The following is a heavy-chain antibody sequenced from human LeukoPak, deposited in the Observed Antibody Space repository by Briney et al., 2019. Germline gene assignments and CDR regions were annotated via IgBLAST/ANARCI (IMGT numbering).Heavy chain of an antibody. CDR1: GFTFSSYA. Sequence: GGSLRLSCAASGFTFSSYAMHWVRQAPGKGLEWVAVISYDGSNKYFADSVKGRFTISRDNSKNTVYLQMNSLRAEDTAVYYCARDGVLMSGYFYYGRDYSFYMDVWGKGTTVTVSS. CDR3: ARDGVLMSGYFYYGRDYSFYMDV. J-gene: IGHJ6*03. D-gene: IGHD3-22*01. CDR2: ISYDGSNK. V-gene: IGHV3-30-3*01.